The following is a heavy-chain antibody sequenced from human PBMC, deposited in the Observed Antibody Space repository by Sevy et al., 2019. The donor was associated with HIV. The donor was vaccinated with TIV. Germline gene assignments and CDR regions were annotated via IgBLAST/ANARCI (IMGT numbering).Heavy chain of an antibody. CDR1: GFNFSNYS. CDR2: ISSSGSYI. Sequence: GGSLRLSCAVSGFNFSNYSMDWVRQAPGKGLEWVSSISSSGSYIYYSDSLKGRITISRDNAKNSVYLQMNSLRAEDTAVYYCASQFVYWGQGTLVTVSS. V-gene: IGHV3-21*01. CDR3: ASQFVY. J-gene: IGHJ4*02.